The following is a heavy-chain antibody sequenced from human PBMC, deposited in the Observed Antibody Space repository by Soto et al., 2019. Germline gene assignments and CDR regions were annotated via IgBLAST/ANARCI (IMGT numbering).Heavy chain of an antibody. CDR2: ISGSGATT. V-gene: IGHV3-23*01. D-gene: IGHD1-7*01. J-gene: IGHJ5*02. CDR3: AKDQGIGTSPRWFDP. CDR1: GFTFSNYA. Sequence: EVQLLESGGGLVQPGGSLRLSCAASGFTFSNYAMSWVRRAPGKGLEWVSGISGSGATTYYADSVKGRFTISRDNSKNTLSLQMNSLRAEDTAVYYCAKDQGIGTSPRWFDPWGQGTLVTCSS.